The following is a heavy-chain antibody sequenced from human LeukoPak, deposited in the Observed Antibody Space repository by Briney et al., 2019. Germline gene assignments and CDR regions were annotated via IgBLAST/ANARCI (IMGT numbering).Heavy chain of an antibody. V-gene: IGHV1-2*02. CDR1: GYTFSVYY. CDR2: INPNTGGT. J-gene: IGHJ4*02. CDR3: ARDLGFDS. D-gene: IGHD3-16*01. Sequence: VASVKVSCKTSGYTFSVYYIQWVRQAPGLGLEWMGWINPNTGGTNYAEKFKGRVTMTRDTSISTAYMEVTRLKSGDTAIYYCARDLGFDSWGQGTLVTVSS.